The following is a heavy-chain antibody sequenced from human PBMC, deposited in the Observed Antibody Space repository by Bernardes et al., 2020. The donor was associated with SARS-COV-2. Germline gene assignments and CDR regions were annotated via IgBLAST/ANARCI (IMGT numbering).Heavy chain of an antibody. CDR1: GYAFSAFY. V-gene: IGHV1-2*02. Sequence: ASVKVSCKASGYAFSAFYINWVRQAPGHGPERMGWIDPNSGGTNYAQNFLGRVTMTRATPINSAFMELSRLRSDDTAVYYCARAPRAYYGMDVWGQGTTVSVSS. J-gene: IGHJ6*02. CDR2: IDPNSGGT. CDR3: ARAPRAYYGMDV.